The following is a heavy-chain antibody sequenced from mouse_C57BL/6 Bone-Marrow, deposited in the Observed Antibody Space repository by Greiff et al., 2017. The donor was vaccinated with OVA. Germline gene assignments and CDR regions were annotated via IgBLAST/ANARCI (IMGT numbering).Heavy chain of an antibody. D-gene: IGHD1-1*02. CDR3: ARKRGSQYYCDY. Sequence: QVQLKESGAELARPGASVKLSCKASGYTFTSYGISWVKQRTGQGLEWIGEIYPRSGNTYYNEKFKGKATLTADKSSSTAYMELRSLTSEDAAVYFCARKRGSQYYCDYWGQGTTLTVSS. V-gene: IGHV1-81*01. J-gene: IGHJ2*01. CDR1: GYTFTSYG. CDR2: IYPRSGNT.